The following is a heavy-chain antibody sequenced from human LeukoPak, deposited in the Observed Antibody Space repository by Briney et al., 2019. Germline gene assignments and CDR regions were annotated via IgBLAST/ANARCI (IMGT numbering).Heavy chain of an antibody. CDR3: AGGLGYCSGGSCAYFDY. Sequence: TSETLSLTCTVSGGSISSYYWSWIRQPPGKGLEWIGYIYYSGSTNYNPSLKSRVTISVDTSKNQFSLKLRSVTAADTAVYYCAGGLGYCSGGSCAYFDYWGQGTLVTVSS. V-gene: IGHV4-59*01. J-gene: IGHJ4*02. CDR2: IYYSGST. D-gene: IGHD2-15*01. CDR1: GGSISSYY.